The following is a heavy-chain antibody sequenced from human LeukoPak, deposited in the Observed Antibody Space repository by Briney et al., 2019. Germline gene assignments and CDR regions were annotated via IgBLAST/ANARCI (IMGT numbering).Heavy chain of an antibody. CDR3: ATWGRGYYFGGDFDY. CDR1: GYTLTELS. CDR2: FDPEDGET. J-gene: IGHJ4*02. V-gene: IGHV1-24*01. Sequence: ASVKVSCKVSGYTLTELSMHWVRQAPGKGLEWTGGFDPEDGETIYAQKFQGRVTMTEDTSTDTAYMELSSLRSEDTAVYYCATWGRGYYFGGDFDYWGQGTLVTVSS. D-gene: IGHD3-22*01.